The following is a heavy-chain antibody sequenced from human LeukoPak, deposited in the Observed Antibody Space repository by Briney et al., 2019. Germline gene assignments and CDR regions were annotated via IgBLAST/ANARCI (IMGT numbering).Heavy chain of an antibody. Sequence: GGSLRLSCAASGFTSSSYAMSWVRQAAGKGLEWVSSISSSGGSTYYADSVKGRFTISRDYSKNTLYLQMNSLRAEDTAVYYCAKDLYTYGTTPLDYWGQGTLVTVSS. CDR1: GFTSSSYA. J-gene: IGHJ4*02. CDR3: AKDLYTYGTTPLDY. D-gene: IGHD5-18*01. CDR2: ISSSGGST. V-gene: IGHV3-23*01.